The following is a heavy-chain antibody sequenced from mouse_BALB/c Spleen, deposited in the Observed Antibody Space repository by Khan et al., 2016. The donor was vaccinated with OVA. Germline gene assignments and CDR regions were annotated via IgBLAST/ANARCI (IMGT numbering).Heavy chain of an antibody. CDR1: GYTFTRYV. Sequence: EVQLQESGPELVKPGASVKMSCKASGYTFTRYVMHWVKQKPGQGLEWIGYINPYNDGTKYNEKFKGKATLTSDKSSSTAYMELSSLTSEDSAVYDCVRAGNRYERVLDYWGQGTTRTVSS. J-gene: IGHJ2*01. D-gene: IGHD2-14*01. V-gene: IGHV1S136*01. CDR3: VRAGNRYERVLDY. CDR2: INPYNDGT.